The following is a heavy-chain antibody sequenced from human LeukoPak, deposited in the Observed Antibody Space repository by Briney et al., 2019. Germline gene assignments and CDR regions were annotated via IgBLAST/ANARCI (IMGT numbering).Heavy chain of an antibody. V-gene: IGHV3-11*01. CDR2: ISSSGSTI. CDR3: AKSGHEQYDFWSGYQPTYFDY. CDR1: GFTFSDYY. Sequence: GGSLRLSCAASGFTFSDYYMSWIRQAPGKGLEWVSYISSSGSTIYYADSVKGRFTISRDNAKNSLYLQMNSLRAEDMALYYCAKSGHEQYDFWSGYQPTYFDYWGQGTLVTVSS. D-gene: IGHD3-3*01. J-gene: IGHJ4*02.